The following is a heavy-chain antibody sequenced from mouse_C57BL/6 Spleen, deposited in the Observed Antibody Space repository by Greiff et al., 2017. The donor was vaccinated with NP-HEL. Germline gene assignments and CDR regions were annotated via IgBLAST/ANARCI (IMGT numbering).Heavy chain of an antibody. CDR1: GYTFTDYY. Sequence: EVQLQQSGPVLVKPGASVKMSCKASGYTFTDYYMNWVKQSHGKSLEWIGVINPYNGGTSYNQKFKGKATLTVDKSSSTAYMELNSLTSEDSAVYYCARADSNYVAMDYWGQGTSVTVSS. D-gene: IGHD2-5*01. V-gene: IGHV1-19*01. CDR2: INPYNGGT. J-gene: IGHJ4*01. CDR3: ARADSNYVAMDY.